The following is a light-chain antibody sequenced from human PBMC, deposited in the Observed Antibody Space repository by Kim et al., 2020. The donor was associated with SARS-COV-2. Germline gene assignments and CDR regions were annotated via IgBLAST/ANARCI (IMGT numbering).Light chain of an antibody. CDR1: QAAGMNV. CDR2: GAS. V-gene: IGKV3-20*01. J-gene: IGKJ2*01. Sequence: PVERTTPPSQTRQAAGMNVLAWYQVKPGQAPRLLTYGASNRATGIPDRFSAGGSGTDFTLTINRLEPEDSAVYYCQQFSAAPNKYTFGPGTKLEI. CDR3: QQFSAAPNKYT.